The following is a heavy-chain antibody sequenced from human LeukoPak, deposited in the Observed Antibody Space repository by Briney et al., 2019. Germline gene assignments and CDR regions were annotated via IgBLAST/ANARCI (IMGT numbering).Heavy chain of an antibody. CDR2: LSGNGTAT. Sequence: PGGSLSLPCAASGLTFSSFAMIWLPQPPGKGLVCVSSLSGNGTATYYATSVKGLSTVSKDNSKNTVSLQMKSLRAEDTAVYYCANGRLEQCNGAICYPFDNWGQGILVTVSP. D-gene: IGHD2-15*01. V-gene: IGHV3-23*01. CDR1: GLTFSSFA. J-gene: IGHJ4*02. CDR3: ANGRLEQCNGAICYPFDN.